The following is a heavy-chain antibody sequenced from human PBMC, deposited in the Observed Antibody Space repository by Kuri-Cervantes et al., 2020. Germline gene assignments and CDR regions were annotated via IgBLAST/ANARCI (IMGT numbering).Heavy chain of an antibody. CDR2: ISSSNNYI. Sequence: GGSLRLSCGASGFTFSSYSMNWVRQAPGKGLEWVSFISSSNNYIYYADSVKGRFSISRDNTKNTLYLQMNSLRAEDTAVYYCARLERAMATMLSFGYWGQGTLVTVSS. D-gene: IGHD5-24*01. J-gene: IGHJ4*02. CDR1: GFTFSSYS. CDR3: ARLERAMATMLSFGY. V-gene: IGHV3-21*01.